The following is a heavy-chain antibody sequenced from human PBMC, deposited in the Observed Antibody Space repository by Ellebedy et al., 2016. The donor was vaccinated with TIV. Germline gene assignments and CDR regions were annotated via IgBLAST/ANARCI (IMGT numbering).Heavy chain of an antibody. CDR2: ILHDGRSK. CDR1: GFRFSDYA. V-gene: IGHV3-30-3*02. CDR3: AKSPSHVERRYFDY. Sequence: PGGSLRLSCAASGFRFSDYALHWVRQAPGKGLEWLAHILHDGRSKNFADSLRGRLTISRDNTQNTLFLQMESLRVEDTAVYYCAKSPSHVERRYFDYWGQGSLVIVSS. D-gene: IGHD1-1*01. J-gene: IGHJ4*02.